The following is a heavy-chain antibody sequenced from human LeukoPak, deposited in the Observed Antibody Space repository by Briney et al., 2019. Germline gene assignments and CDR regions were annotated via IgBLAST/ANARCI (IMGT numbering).Heavy chain of an antibody. J-gene: IGHJ4*02. V-gene: IGHV3-21*04. CDR1: GFTFSSFS. Sequence: PGESLRLSCAASGFTFSSFSMNWVRQAPGKGLEWVSSVSSSSSYLYYADSVKGRFTISRDNSKDTLYLQMNSLRAEDTAVYYCARNENSGWGYFDYWGQGTLVTVSS. CDR3: ARNENSGWGYFDY. CDR2: VSSSSSYL. D-gene: IGHD5-12*01.